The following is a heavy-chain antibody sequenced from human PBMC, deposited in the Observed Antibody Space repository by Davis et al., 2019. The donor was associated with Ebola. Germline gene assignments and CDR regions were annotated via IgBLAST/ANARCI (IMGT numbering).Heavy chain of an antibody. CDR1: GYTFTSYY. CDR3: ARDFIYYDILTGIKYYYYYYMDV. J-gene: IGHJ6*03. Sequence: ASVKVSCKASGYTFTSYYMHWVRQAPGQGLEWMGIINPSGGSTSYAQKFQGRVTMTRDTSTSTVYMELSSLRSEDTAVYYCARDFIYYDILTGIKYYYYYYMDVWGKGTTVTVSS. V-gene: IGHV1-46*01. D-gene: IGHD3-9*01. CDR2: INPSGGST.